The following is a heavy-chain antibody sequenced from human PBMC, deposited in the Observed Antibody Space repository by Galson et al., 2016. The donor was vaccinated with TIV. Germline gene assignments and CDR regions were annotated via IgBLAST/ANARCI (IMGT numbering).Heavy chain of an antibody. J-gene: IGHJ6*03. CDR2: INWTGGKT. V-gene: IGHV3-20*04. CDR3: AREGIVGRDYFYFYMDV. CDR1: GFTFGDYG. D-gene: IGHD3-22*01. Sequence: SLRLSCAASGFTFGDYGMSWVRQVPGKGLEWVSGINWTGGKTSYADSVKGRFTISRDNAKNSLYLQLNSLRGEDTALYYCAREGIVGRDYFYFYMDVWGKGTTATVSS.